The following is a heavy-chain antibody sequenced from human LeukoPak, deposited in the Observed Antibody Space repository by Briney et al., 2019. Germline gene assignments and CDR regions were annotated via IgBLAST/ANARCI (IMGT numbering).Heavy chain of an antibody. CDR2: IRYDGSNK. D-gene: IGHD1-26*01. J-gene: IGHJ3*02. CDR1: GFTFSSYG. CDR3: ATGGPYSGSYYKAFDI. Sequence: GGSLRLSCAASGFTFSSYGMHWVRQAPGKGLEWVAFIRYDGSNKYYADSVKGRFTISRDNSKNTLYLQMNSLRAEDTAVYYCATGGPYSGSYYKAFDIWGQGTMVTVSS. V-gene: IGHV3-30*02.